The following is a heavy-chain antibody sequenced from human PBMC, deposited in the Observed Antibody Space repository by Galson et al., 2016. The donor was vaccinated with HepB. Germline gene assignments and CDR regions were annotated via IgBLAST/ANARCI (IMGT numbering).Heavy chain of an antibody. D-gene: IGHD2-2*01. J-gene: IGHJ6*02. CDR2: ISGSGDST. CDR1: GFTFNLYA. Sequence: SLRLSCAASGFTFNLYAMSWVRQAPGKGLEWVSSISGSGDSTYYADSVKGRFAIPRDNSKNTLYLQMHSLRAEDTALYYCAKSGFCTSSTCYRFYYYSGMDVWGQGTTVTVSS. V-gene: IGHV3-23*01. CDR3: AKSGFCTSSTCYRFYYYSGMDV.